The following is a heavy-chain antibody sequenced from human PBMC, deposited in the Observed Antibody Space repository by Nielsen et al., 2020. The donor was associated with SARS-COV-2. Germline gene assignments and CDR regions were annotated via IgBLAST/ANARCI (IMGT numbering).Heavy chain of an antibody. CDR1: GGSISSGSHY. V-gene: IGHV4-61*01. J-gene: IGHJ4*02. CDR3: VRIDMATISVDY. CDR2: FFYRRNT. D-gene: IGHD5-24*01. Sequence: SETLSLTCIVSGGSISSGSHYWSWIRQPPGMGLEWHGYFFYRRNTNYNPSLKSRLNISVDTSKNQFTLKVNSVTAADTAVYYCVRIDMATISVDYWGRGTLVTVSS.